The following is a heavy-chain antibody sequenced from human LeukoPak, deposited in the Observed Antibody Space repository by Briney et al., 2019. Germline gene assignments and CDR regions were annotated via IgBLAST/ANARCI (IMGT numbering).Heavy chain of an antibody. V-gene: IGHV1-69*05. D-gene: IGHD2-15*01. J-gene: IGHJ4*02. CDR2: IIPIFGTA. CDR1: GYTFTSYD. Sequence: SVKVSCKASGYTFTSYDINWVRQAPGQGLEWMGGIIPIFGTANYAQKFQGRVTITTGESTSTAYMELSSLRSEDTAVYYCAEGGSFSYWGQGTLVTVSS. CDR3: AEGGSFSY.